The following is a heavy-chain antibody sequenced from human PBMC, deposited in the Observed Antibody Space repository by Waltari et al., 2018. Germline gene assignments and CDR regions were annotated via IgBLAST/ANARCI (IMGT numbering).Heavy chain of an antibody. CDR1: GGSISSSSYY. D-gene: IGHD3-22*01. Sequence: QLQLQESGPGLVKPSEPLSLTCTVSGGSISSSSYYWGWIRQPPGKGLEWIGSIYYSGSTYYNPSLKSRVTISVDTSKNQFSLKLSSVTAADTAVYYCARLDAADSSGYYVGDAFDIWGQGTMVTVSS. J-gene: IGHJ3*02. CDR2: IYYSGST. V-gene: IGHV4-39*01. CDR3: ARLDAADSSGYYVGDAFDI.